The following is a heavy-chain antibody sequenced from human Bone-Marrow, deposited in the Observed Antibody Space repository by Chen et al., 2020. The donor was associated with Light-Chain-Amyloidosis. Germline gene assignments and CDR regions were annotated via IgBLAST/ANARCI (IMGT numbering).Heavy chain of an antibody. J-gene: IGHJ6*02. D-gene: IGHD3-3*01. V-gene: IGHV3-23*01. Sequence: EVQLLESGGGLVQPGGSLKLSCAASEFTFSSYAMSWVRQAPGKGLEWVSAISGGGDYTYYADSVKGRFTISRDDSRNTLILQMKSLRAEDTAVYFCAKAPTWRVLEWYYGMDVWGQGTTVTVSS. CDR1: EFTFSSYA. CDR3: AKAPTWRVLEWYYGMDV. CDR2: ISGGGDYT.